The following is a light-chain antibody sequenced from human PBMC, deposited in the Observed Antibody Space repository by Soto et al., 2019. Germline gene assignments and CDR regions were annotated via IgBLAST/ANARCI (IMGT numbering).Light chain of an antibody. CDR3: QEYGSSPLT. CDR1: QSVSSSY. CDR2: VAS. J-gene: IGKJ4*01. Sequence: EIVLTQSPGTLSLSPGERATLSCRASQSVSSSYLAWYQQKPGQTPRHLIYVASSRATGIPDRFSDSGSGTDFTLTITRLEPEDFAVYYCQEYGSSPLTFGGGTKVEIK. V-gene: IGKV3-20*01.